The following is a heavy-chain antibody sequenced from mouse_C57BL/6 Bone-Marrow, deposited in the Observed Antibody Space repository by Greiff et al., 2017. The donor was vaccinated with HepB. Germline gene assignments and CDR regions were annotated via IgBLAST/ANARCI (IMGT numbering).Heavy chain of an antibody. D-gene: IGHD4-1*01. CDR2: ISNGGGST. CDR1: GFTFSDYY. Sequence: EVQVVESGGGLVQPGGSLKLSCAASGFTFSDYYMYWVRQTPEKRLEWVAYISNGGGSTYYPDTVKGRFTISRDNAKNTLYLQMSRLKSEDTAMYYSARDGWDGAMDYWGQGTSVTVSS. J-gene: IGHJ4*01. CDR3: ARDGWDGAMDY. V-gene: IGHV5-12*01.